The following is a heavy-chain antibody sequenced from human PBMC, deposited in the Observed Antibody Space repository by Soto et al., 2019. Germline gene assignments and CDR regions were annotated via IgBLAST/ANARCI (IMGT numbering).Heavy chain of an antibody. J-gene: IGHJ4*02. CDR3: AKGKAHTLFGVDTLFDY. Sequence: PGGSLRLSCAASGFPFGSHAMSWVRQAPGKGLEWVSLVSGNGGTTNYADSVKGRFTISRDNSQKTLCLQMNSLRAEDTVIYYCAKGKAHTLFGVDTLFDYWGQGTLVTVSS. CDR2: VSGNGGTT. D-gene: IGHD3-3*01. CDR1: GFPFGSHA. V-gene: IGHV3-23*01.